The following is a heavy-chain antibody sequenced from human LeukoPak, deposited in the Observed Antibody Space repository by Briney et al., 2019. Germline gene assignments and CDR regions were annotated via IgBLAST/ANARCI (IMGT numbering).Heavy chain of an antibody. D-gene: IGHD2-2*01. CDR3: ARDRQEYCSSTSCYGDYYYYGMDV. CDR2: IWHDGSIK. J-gene: IGHJ6*02. Sequence: GGSLRLSCSAPGFTVSSNYMSWVRQAPGKGLEWVAVIWHDGSIKYYADAVKGRFTISRDNSKNTLYLQMNSLRAEDTAVYYCARDRQEYCSSTSCYGDYYYYGMDVWGQGTTVTVSS. CDR1: GFTVSSNY. V-gene: IGHV3-33*08.